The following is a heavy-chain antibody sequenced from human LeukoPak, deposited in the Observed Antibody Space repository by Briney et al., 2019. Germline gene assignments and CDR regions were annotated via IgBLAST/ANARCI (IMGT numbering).Heavy chain of an antibody. V-gene: IGHV1-2*02. CDR2: INPNSGGT. Sequence: ASVKVSCKASGYTLTGYYMHWVRLAPGQGLEWMGWINPNSGGTNYAQKFQGRVTMTRDTSISTAYMELSRLRSDDTAVYYCARGGTHNSYSSSSWYRGNWFDPWGQGTLVTVSS. CDR1: GYTLTGYY. CDR3: ARGGTHNSYSSSSWYRGNWFDP. J-gene: IGHJ5*02. D-gene: IGHD6-13*01.